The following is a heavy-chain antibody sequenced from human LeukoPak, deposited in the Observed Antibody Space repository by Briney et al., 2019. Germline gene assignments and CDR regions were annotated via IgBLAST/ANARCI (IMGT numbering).Heavy chain of an antibody. V-gene: IGHV3-53*01. CDR1: GFTVSSNY. D-gene: IGHD2-21*02. Sequence: GGSLRLSCAASGFTVSSNYMSWVRQAPGKGLEWVSVIYSGGSTYYADSVKGRFTISRDNSKNTLYLQMNSLRAEDTAVYYCAREEVYCGGDCYPDFDYWGQGTLVTVSS. CDR2: IYSGGST. J-gene: IGHJ4*02. CDR3: AREEVYCGGDCYPDFDY.